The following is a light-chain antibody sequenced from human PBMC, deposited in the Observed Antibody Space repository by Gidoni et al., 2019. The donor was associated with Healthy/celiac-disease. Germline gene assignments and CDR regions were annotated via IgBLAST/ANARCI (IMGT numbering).Light chain of an antibody. J-gene: IGKJ3*01. CDR2: NAS. Sequence: DIVLTQSPATLSLSPGERATPSCRASQSVSSYLAWYQQKPGQAPRLLIYNASNRATGIPARFSGSGSGTDFTLTISSLEPEDFAVYYCQQRSNWPPLFTFGPGTKVDIK. V-gene: IGKV3-11*01. CDR1: QSVSSY. CDR3: QQRSNWPPLFT.